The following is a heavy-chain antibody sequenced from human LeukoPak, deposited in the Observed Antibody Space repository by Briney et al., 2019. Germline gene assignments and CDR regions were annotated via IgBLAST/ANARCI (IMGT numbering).Heavy chain of an antibody. Sequence: GRSLRLSCEASGFTFSHYGMHWVRRAPGKGLEWVAVIWSDATNQYYADSVKGRFTISRDNFKNTVSLQMNSLRAEDTAVYYCAEDAQRGFDYSNSLEHWGQGSLVTVSS. J-gene: IGHJ4*02. D-gene: IGHD4-11*01. CDR2: IWSDATNQ. V-gene: IGHV3-33*06. CDR1: GFTFSHYG. CDR3: AEDAQRGFDYSNSLEH.